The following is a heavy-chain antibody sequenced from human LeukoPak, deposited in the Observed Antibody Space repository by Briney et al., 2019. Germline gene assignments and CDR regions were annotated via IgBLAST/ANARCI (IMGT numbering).Heavy chain of an antibody. CDR3: AKDGGPGDYDFWSGNNNFFDY. CDR1: GFTFSSYG. Sequence: GGSLRLSCAASGFTFSSYGMHWVRQAPGEGLEWVAVISYDGSNKYYADSVKGRFTISRDNSKNTLYLQMNSLRAEDTAVYYCAKDGGPGDYDFWSGNNNFFDYWGQGTLVTVSS. V-gene: IGHV3-30*18. J-gene: IGHJ4*02. D-gene: IGHD3-3*01. CDR2: ISYDGSNK.